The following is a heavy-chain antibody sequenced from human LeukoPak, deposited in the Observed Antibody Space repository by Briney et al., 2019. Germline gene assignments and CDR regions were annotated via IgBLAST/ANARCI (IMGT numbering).Heavy chain of an antibody. Sequence: SETLSLTCTVSGGSISSYYWSWIRQPAWKGLGWIGRIYTSGSTNYNPSLKSRVTMSVDTSKNQFSLKLSSVIAADTAVYYCAGSEGYCSSTSCYGGAFDIWGQGTMVTVSS. V-gene: IGHV4-4*07. J-gene: IGHJ3*02. D-gene: IGHD2-2*01. CDR3: AGSEGYCSSTSCYGGAFDI. CDR2: IYTSGST. CDR1: GGSISSYY.